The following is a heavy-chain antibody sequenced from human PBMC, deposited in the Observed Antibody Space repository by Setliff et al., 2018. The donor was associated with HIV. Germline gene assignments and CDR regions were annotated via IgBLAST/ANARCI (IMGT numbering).Heavy chain of an antibody. J-gene: IGHJ5*02. CDR1: GYIFTGYY. V-gene: IGHV1-2*02. Sequence: ASVKVSCKASGYIFTGYYMHWVRQAPGQGLEWMGCINLNSGDTNYAQKFQDRVTVTRNTSTNTSYVEVRRLRSDDTAVYFCARGQNHDSSGYIGNWFDPWGQGTVVTVS. D-gene: IGHD3-22*01. CDR3: ARGQNHDSSGYIGNWFDP. CDR2: INLNSGDT.